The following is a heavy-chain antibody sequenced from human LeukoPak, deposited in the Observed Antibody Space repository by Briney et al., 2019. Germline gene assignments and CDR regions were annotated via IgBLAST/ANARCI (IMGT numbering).Heavy chain of an antibody. V-gene: IGHV3-23*01. D-gene: IGHD6-13*01. CDR1: GFAFSSYA. CDR2: LSGSGVNT. Sequence: GSLRLSCAASGFAFSSYAMSWVRQAPGTGLEWVSALSGSGVNTYYADSVKGRFTISRDNSKNTLYLQMNSLRAEDTAVYYCAKVVYSSSEFDYWGQGTLVTVSS. J-gene: IGHJ4*02. CDR3: AKVVYSSSEFDY.